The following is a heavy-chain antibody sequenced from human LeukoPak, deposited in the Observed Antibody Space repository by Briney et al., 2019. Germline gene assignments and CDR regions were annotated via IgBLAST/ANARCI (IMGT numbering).Heavy chain of an antibody. CDR1: GGSISNYY. J-gene: IGHJ3*02. Sequence: SETLSLTCAVSGGSISNYYWSWIRQPAGKGLEWIGHIYSSGSTNYNPSLKSRVTMSLDTSKSQFSLKLSSVTAADTAVYHCARGRVFYDSTGYFIWGQGTMVTVSS. CDR3: ARGRVFYDSTGYFI. D-gene: IGHD3-22*01. CDR2: IYSSGST. V-gene: IGHV4-4*07.